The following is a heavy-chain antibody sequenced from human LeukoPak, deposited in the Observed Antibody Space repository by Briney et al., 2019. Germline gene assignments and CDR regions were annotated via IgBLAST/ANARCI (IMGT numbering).Heavy chain of an antibody. CDR1: GYTFTSYG. Sequence: ASVKVSCKASGYTFTSYGISWVRQAPGQGLEWMGWISAYNGYTNYAQNFQGRVTMTTDASTSTAYMELRSLRSDDTAVYYCARDFQMVPWGQGTLVTVSS. V-gene: IGHV1-18*01. D-gene: IGHD6-13*01. CDR2: ISAYNGYT. J-gene: IGHJ4*02. CDR3: ARDFQMVP.